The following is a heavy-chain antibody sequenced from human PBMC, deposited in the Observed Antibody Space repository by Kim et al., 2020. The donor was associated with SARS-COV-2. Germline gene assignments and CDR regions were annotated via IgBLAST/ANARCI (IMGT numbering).Heavy chain of an antibody. D-gene: IGHD2-21*01. Sequence: YNPSLRGRVVISLDTSQTHFSLRLYSVTTADTAVYYCARSFNSISYYFDYWGQGALVTVSS. J-gene: IGHJ4*02. V-gene: IGHV4-61*03. CDR3: ARSFNSISYYFDY.